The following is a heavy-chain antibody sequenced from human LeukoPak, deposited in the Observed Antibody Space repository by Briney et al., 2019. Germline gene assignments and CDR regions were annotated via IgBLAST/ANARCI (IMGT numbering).Heavy chain of an antibody. D-gene: IGHD6-13*01. J-gene: IGHJ4*02. CDR2: SIGSGGSA. CDR3: AKYHYGYSSSWWSAFDY. Sequence: GGSLRLSCVASGFTFSTYTMNWIRQAPGKGLEWVSGSIGSGGSAFYADSVKGRFSISRDTSKNTLFLHMNNLRAGDTAVYYCAKYHYGYSSSWWSAFDYWGQGTLVTVSS. V-gene: IGHV3-23*01. CDR1: GFTFSTYT.